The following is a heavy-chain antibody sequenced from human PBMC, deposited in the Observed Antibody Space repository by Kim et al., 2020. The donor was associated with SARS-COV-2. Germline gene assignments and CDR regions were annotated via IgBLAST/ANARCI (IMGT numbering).Heavy chain of an antibody. CDR3: ARGAYDSSGYYNYYYGMDV. Sequence: SVKVSCKASGGTFSTYAISWVRQAPGQGLEWMGRITPMFGITNNAQKFRGRVTITADKSTSTAYMELSSLRSEDTAVYYCARGAYDSSGYYNYYYGMDV. CDR1: GGTFSTYA. J-gene: IGHJ6*01. D-gene: IGHD3-22*01. V-gene: IGHV1-69*04. CDR2: ITPMFGIT.